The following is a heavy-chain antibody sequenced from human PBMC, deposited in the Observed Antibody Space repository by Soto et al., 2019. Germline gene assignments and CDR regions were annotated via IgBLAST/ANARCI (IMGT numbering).Heavy chain of an antibody. D-gene: IGHD1-1*01. CDR3: ARETPPGTVAADAFDI. V-gene: IGHV3-66*01. CDR1: GFTVSSNY. CDR2: IYSGGST. Sequence: GGSLRLSCAASGFTVSSNYMSWVRQAPGKGLEWVSVIYSGGSTYYADSVKGRFTISRDNSKNTLYLQMNSLRAEDTAVYYCARETPPGTVAADAFDIWGQGTMVTVSS. J-gene: IGHJ3*02.